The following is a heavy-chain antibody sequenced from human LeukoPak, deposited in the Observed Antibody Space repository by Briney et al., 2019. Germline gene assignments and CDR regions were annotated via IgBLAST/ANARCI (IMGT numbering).Heavy chain of an antibody. CDR2: ISYDGSNK. CDR3: AKLYYYDSSGSFYAFDI. V-gene: IGHV3-30*18. Sequence: GGSLRLSCAASGFTFSSYGMHWVRQAPGKGLEGVAVISYDGSNKYYADSVKGRFTISRDNSKNTLYLQMNSLRAEDTAVYYCAKLYYYDSSGSFYAFDIWGQGTMVTVSS. D-gene: IGHD3-22*01. J-gene: IGHJ3*02. CDR1: GFTFSSYG.